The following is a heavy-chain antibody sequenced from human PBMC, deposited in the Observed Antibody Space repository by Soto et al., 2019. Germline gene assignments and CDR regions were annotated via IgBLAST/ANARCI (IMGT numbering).Heavy chain of an antibody. Sequence: EVQLLESGGGLAQPGGSLRLSCAASGFTFSSYSMNWVRQAPGKXXXXVXIISGSGGVTSYADSVKGRFTISRDNSKNSLFLQMKSLRDEDTAVYYCAKVTDCGVSRCDDGIDIWGHGTLVTVS. V-gene: IGHV3-23*01. D-gene: IGHD2-21*01. CDR2: ISGSGGVT. CDR3: AKVTDCGVSRCDDGIDI. CDR1: GFTFSSYS. J-gene: IGHJ3*02.